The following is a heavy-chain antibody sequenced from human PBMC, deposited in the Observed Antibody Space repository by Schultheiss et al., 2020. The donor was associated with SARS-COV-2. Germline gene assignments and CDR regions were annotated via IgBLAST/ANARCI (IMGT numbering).Heavy chain of an antibody. CDR2: IIPIFGTA. D-gene: IGHD3-3*01. Sequence: SVKVSCKASGGTFSSYAISWVRQAPGQGLEWMGGIIPIFGTANYAQKFQGRLTITADEFTNTAYMELSGLRSEDTAVYYCARSGGGVRGFGVVIDHHYYYMDVWGKGPRSPSP. CDR1: GGTFSSYA. J-gene: IGHJ6*03. CDR3: ARSGGGVRGFGVVIDHHYYYMDV. V-gene: IGHV1-69*13.